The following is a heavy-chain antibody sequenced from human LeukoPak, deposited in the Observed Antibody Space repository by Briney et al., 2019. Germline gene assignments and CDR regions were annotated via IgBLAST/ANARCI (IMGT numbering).Heavy chain of an antibody. V-gene: IGHV1-69*13. D-gene: IGHD1-26*01. CDR1: GGTFSSYA. Sequence: ASVNVSCKASGGTFSSYAISWVRQAPGQGLEWMGGIIPIFGTANYAQKFQGRVTITADESTSTAYMELSSLRSEDTAVYYCARTGNGGSYYPNFDYWGQGTLVTVSS. CDR2: IIPIFGTA. J-gene: IGHJ4*02. CDR3: ARTGNGGSYYPNFDY.